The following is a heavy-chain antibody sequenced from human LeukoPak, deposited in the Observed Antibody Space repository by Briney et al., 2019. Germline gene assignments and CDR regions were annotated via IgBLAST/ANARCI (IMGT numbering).Heavy chain of an antibody. CDR2: ISYDGSNK. D-gene: IGHD2-2*01. CDR3: AKVNIVVVPAAMHGFDY. Sequence: GRSLRLSCAASGFTFSSYGMHWVRQAPGKGLEWVAVISYDGSNKYYADSVKGRFTISRDNSKNTLYLQMNSLRAEDTAVYYCAKVNIVVVPAAMHGFDYWGQGTLVTVSS. J-gene: IGHJ4*02. V-gene: IGHV3-30*18. CDR1: GFTFSSYG.